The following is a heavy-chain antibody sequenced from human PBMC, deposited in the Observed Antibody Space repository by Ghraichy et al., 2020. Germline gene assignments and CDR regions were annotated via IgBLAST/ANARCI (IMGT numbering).Heavy chain of an antibody. Sequence: GGSLRLSCAASGFTFSTYAITWVRQAPGKGLEWVSSISADGGSTFYGDSVMGRFTISRDNSKNTLYLQMNSLRVEDTAVYYCATTSGAAPMFDNWGQGTLVTVSS. V-gene: IGHV3-23*01. CDR3: ATTSGAAPMFDN. J-gene: IGHJ4*02. D-gene: IGHD6-25*01. CDR1: GFTFSTYA. CDR2: ISADGGST.